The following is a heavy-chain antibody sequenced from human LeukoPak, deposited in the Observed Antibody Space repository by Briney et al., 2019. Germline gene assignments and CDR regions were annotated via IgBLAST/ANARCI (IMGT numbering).Heavy chain of an antibody. Sequence: GESLKISCKGSGYSFTSYWIGWVRQMPGKGLEWMGIIYPGDSDTRYSPSFQGQVTISADKSISTAYLQWSSLKASDTAMYYCARHPGYYDSSGYHTYFDYWGQGTLVTVSS. J-gene: IGHJ4*02. D-gene: IGHD3-22*01. CDR2: IYPGDSDT. CDR1: GYSFTSYW. V-gene: IGHV5-51*01. CDR3: ARHPGYYDSSGYHTYFDY.